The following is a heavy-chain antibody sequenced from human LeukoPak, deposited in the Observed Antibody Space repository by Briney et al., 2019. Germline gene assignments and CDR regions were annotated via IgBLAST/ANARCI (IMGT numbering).Heavy chain of an antibody. D-gene: IGHD6-13*01. CDR3: ARDLISGSS. Sequence: GGSLRLSCTASGFTVSSYTMNWVRQAPGKGLEWVSSIISDGSYIYYADSVKGRFVISRDNSNNSLYLQMNSLRAEDTAVYYCARDLISGSSWGQGTLVTVSS. J-gene: IGHJ5*02. CDR1: GFTVSSYT. CDR2: IISDGSYI. V-gene: IGHV3-21*01.